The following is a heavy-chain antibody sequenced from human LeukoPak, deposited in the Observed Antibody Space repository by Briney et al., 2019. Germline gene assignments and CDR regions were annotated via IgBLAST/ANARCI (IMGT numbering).Heavy chain of an antibody. V-gene: IGHV3-30*02. CDR1: EFTFSNYD. D-gene: IGHD6-13*01. CDR2: IRFDGSDK. J-gene: IGHJ4*02. CDR3: ARDNLAAAGIN. Sequence: GGSLRLSCAAFEFTFSNYDMHWVRQAPGKGLEWVALIRFDGSDKYYADSVKGRFTISRDNAKNSLYLQMNSLRAEDTAVYYCARDNLAAAGINWGQGTLVTVSS.